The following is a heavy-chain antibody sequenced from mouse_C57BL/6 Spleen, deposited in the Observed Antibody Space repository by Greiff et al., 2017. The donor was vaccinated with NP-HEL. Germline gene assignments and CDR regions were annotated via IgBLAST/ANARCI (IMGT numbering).Heavy chain of an antibody. CDR3: TSDYYGSSGVFDD. Sequence: SGAELVRPGASVTLSCKASGYTFTDYEMHWVKQTPVHGMEWIGAIAPETGGTAYNQKFKGKAILTADKSSSTAYMELRSLTSEDSAVYYCTSDYYGSSGVFDDWGQGTTLTVSS. CDR1: GYTFTDYE. J-gene: IGHJ2*01. CDR2: IAPETGGT. V-gene: IGHV1-15*01. D-gene: IGHD1-1*01.